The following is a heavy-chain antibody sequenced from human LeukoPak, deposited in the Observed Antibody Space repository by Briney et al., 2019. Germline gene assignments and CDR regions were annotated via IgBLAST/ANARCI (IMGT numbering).Heavy chain of an antibody. CDR2: ISYDGSNK. D-gene: IGHD3-22*01. Sequence: GGSLRLSCAASGFSFSSYGMHWVRQAPGKGLEWVAVISYDGSNKYYADSVKGRFTISRDNSKNTLYLQMNSLRAEDTAVYYYAKPHRNTYYYDSYGYWGQGTLVTVSS. CDR1: GFSFSSYG. V-gene: IGHV3-30*18. CDR3: AKPHRNTYYYDSYGY. J-gene: IGHJ4*02.